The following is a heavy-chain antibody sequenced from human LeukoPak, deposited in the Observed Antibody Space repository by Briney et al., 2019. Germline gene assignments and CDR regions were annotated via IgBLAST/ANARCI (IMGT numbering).Heavy chain of an antibody. J-gene: IGHJ3*02. Sequence: GGSLRLSCAASGFTFSSYGMHWVRQAPGKGLEWVAFIRYDGSNKYYADSVKGRFTIPRDNSKNTLYLQMNSLRAEDTAVYYCAKDSPGSYAPDAFDIWGQGTMVTVSS. CDR3: AKDSPGSYAPDAFDI. CDR1: GFTFSSYG. D-gene: IGHD2-2*01. CDR2: IRYDGSNK. V-gene: IGHV3-30*02.